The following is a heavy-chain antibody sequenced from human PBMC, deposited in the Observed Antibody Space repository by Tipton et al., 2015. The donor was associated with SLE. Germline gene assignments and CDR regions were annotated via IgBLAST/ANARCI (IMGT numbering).Heavy chain of an antibody. V-gene: IGHV4-4*08. CDR1: GGSISGYS. CDR2: IFTSGSP. CDR3: VRELDTFDI. Sequence: TLSLTCTVSGGSISGYSWSWIRQPPGKGLEWIGRIFTSGSPDYNPSLKSRVTISLDTSKNQFSLRLSSVTAADTAMYFCVRELDTFDIWGQGTMVTVSS. J-gene: IGHJ3*02.